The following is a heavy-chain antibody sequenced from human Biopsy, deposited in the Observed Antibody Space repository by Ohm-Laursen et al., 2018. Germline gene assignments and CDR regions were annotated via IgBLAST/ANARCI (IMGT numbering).Heavy chain of an antibody. J-gene: IGHJ5*02. CDR2: IFYGGIT. CDR1: GGSISSETNY. Sequence: SETLSLTCAVPGGSISSETNYWGWIRQPPGKGLEWIGSIFYGGITYYNPSLKSRVTMSVDTSKNQFSLNLTSVTAADTAVYYCARHPTGFWFDPWGQGTLVIVSS. CDR3: ARHPTGFWFDP. V-gene: IGHV4-39*01.